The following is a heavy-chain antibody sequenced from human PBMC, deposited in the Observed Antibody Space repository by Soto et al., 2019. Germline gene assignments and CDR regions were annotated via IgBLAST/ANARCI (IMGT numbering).Heavy chain of an antibody. CDR3: ARAHYGDYGYGMDV. Sequence: SETLSLTCTVSGGSISSYYWSWIRQPPGKGLEWIGYIYYSGSTNYNPSLKSRVTISVDTSKNQFSLKLSPVTAADTAVYYCARAHYGDYGYGMDVWGQGTTVTVSS. V-gene: IGHV4-59*01. J-gene: IGHJ6*02. CDR1: GGSISSYY. CDR2: IYYSGST. D-gene: IGHD4-17*01.